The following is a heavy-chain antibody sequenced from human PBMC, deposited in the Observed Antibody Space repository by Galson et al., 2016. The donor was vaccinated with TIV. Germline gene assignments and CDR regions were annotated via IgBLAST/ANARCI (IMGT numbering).Heavy chain of an antibody. D-gene: IGHD5-18*01. J-gene: IGHJ6*02. CDR3: AKCRNTAMDTYYYYYGLDV. CDR2: IIPLFGEA. Sequence: SVKVSCKASGDTFSSFVISWVRQAPGQGLEWMGGIIPLFGEAHYAQKFQGRVTISADESTSTVYMELSGLRSGYTARYYCAKCRNTAMDTYYYYYGLDVWGQGTTVTVSS. CDR1: GDTFSSFV. V-gene: IGHV1-69*13.